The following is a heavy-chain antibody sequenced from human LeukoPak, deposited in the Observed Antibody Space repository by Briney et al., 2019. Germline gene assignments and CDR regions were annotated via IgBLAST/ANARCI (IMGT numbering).Heavy chain of an antibody. D-gene: IGHD6-13*01. V-gene: IGHV3-23*01. Sequence: GGSLRLSCAASGFTFSSYAMTWVRQAPGKGLEWVSAISGSGGSTYFADSVKGRFTVSRANSKDTLYLQMNSLRAEDTAVYYCAKDHQGYWADSFDYWGQGTLVTVSS. CDR3: AKDHQGYWADSFDY. CDR1: GFTFSSYA. CDR2: ISGSGGST. J-gene: IGHJ4*02.